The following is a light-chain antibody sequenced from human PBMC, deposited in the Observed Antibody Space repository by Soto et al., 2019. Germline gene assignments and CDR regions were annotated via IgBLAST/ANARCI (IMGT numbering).Light chain of an antibody. CDR1: SEDVGGYNY. V-gene: IGLV2-14*01. CDR2: EVT. CDR3: SAYTSSNTLV. J-gene: IGLJ1*01. Sequence: QSALTQPASVYGSPGQSITISCSGTSEDVGGYNYVSWYQHHPGKAPTLLIYEVTNRPSGLSDRFSGSKSGNTASLTISGLQAEDEADYYCSAYTSSNTLVFGTGTKLTVL.